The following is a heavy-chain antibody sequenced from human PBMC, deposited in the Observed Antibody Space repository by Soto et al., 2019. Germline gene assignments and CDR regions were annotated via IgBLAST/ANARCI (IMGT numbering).Heavy chain of an antibody. V-gene: IGHV1-2*02. CDR3: ARGGGTILAPLP. J-gene: IGHJ5*02. CDR1: GYTFTGYF. Sequence: QVQLVQSGAEVKKPGASVKVSCRASGYTFTGYFMHWVRQAPGQGLEWMGWINPNSGDTKYAQKFQGRVTLSRDTSIRTAYMELSGLRSDDTAVYYCARGGGTILAPLPWGQGTLVTVSS. D-gene: IGHD3-3*01. CDR2: INPNSGDT.